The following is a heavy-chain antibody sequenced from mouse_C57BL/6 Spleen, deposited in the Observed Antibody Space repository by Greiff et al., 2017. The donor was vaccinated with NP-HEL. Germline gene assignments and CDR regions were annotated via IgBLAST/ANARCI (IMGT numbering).Heavy chain of an antibody. CDR1: GYAFSSSW. V-gene: IGHV1-82*01. D-gene: IGHD2-3*01. CDR2: IYPGDGDT. Sequence: VQLQQSGPELVKPGASVKISCKASGYAFSSSWMNWVKQRPGKGLEWIGRIYPGDGDTNYNGKFKGKATLTADKSSSTAYMQLSSLTSEDSAVYFCAREGGYYEVFDYWGQGTTLTVAS. CDR3: AREGGYYEVFDY. J-gene: IGHJ2*01.